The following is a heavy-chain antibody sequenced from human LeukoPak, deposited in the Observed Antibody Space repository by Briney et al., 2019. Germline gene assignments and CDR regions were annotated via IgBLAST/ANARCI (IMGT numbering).Heavy chain of an antibody. Sequence: PGGSLRLSCAASGFTFSSYSMNWVRQAPGKGLEWVSYISSSSSTIYYADSVKGRFTISRDNAKNSLYLQMNSLRAEDTAVYYCAKALIVVVPAAPVYWGQGTLVTVSS. CDR2: ISSSSSTI. D-gene: IGHD2-2*01. CDR3: AKALIVVVPAAPVY. J-gene: IGHJ4*02. CDR1: GFTFSSYS. V-gene: IGHV3-48*01.